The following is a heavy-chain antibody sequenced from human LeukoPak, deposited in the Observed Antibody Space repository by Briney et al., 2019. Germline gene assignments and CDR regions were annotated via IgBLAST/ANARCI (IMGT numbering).Heavy chain of an antibody. J-gene: IGHJ6*04. Sequence: HPGGSLRLSCAASGFTFSSYSMNWVRQAPGKGLEWVSYISSSGSTIYYADSVKGRFTISRDNAKNSLYLQMNSLRAGDTAVYYCAELGITMIGGVWGKGTTVTISS. CDR1: GFTFSSYS. D-gene: IGHD3-10*02. CDR3: AELGITMIGGV. CDR2: ISSSGSTI. V-gene: IGHV3-48*04.